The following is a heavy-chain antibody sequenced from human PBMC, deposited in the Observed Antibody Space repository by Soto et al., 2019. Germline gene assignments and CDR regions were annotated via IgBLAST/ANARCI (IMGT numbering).Heavy chain of an antibody. CDR3: ARKDSSGSYALDY. CDR1: GYRCTNYW. V-gene: IGHV5-51*01. CDR2: IYPGDSDT. Sequence: GESLQISCKGSGYRCTNYWSGRMSQIPGKGLEWMGIIYPGDSDTAYSPSFEGQVTISADKSISTAYLQWSSLKASDTAMYYCARKDSSGSYALDYWGQGALGTVS. D-gene: IGHD6-19*01. J-gene: IGHJ4*02.